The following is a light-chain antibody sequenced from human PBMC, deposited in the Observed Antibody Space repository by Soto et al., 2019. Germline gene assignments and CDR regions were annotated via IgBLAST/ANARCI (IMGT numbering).Light chain of an antibody. CDR2: EVS. J-gene: IGLJ1*01. CDR1: SSDVGGYNS. Sequence: QSVLTQPPSASGSPGQSVTISCTGTSSDVGGYNSVSWYQQHPGKAPKLMIYEVSKRPSGVPDRFSGSKSGNTASLTVSGLQAEDEADYYCSSYAGSNNYVFGTGTQLTVL. V-gene: IGLV2-8*01. CDR3: SSYAGSNNYV.